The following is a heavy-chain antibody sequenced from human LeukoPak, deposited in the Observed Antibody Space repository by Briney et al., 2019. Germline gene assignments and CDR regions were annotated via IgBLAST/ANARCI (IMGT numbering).Heavy chain of an antibody. J-gene: IGHJ5*02. CDR2: IRSTSSTI. V-gene: IGHV3-48*01. CDR3: ARATGIAAASQEDWFDP. Sequence: GGSLRLSCAASGFTFSSYSMNWVRQAPGKGLEWVSYIRSTSSTIYYADSVKGRFTISRDNAKNSLYLQMNSLRAEDTAVYYCARATGIAAASQEDWFDPWGQGTLVTVSS. CDR1: GFTFSSYS. D-gene: IGHD6-13*01.